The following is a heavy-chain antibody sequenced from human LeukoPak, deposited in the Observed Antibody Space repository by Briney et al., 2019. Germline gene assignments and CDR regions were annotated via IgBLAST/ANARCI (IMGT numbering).Heavy chain of an antibody. Sequence: ASVNVSCKASGYTFTSYGISWVRQAPGQGLEWMGWISAYNGNTNCAQKLQGRVTMTTDTSTSTAYMELSSLRSEDTAVYYCARGYHRYYSGSGRWYNWFDPWGQGTLVTVSS. CDR2: ISAYNGNT. D-gene: IGHD3-10*01. CDR3: ARGYHRYYSGSGRWYNWFDP. J-gene: IGHJ5*02. CDR1: GYTFTSYG. V-gene: IGHV1-18*01.